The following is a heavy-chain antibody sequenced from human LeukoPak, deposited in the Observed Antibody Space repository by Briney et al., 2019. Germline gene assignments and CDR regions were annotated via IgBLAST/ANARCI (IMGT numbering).Heavy chain of an antibody. CDR1: GYTFTSYD. D-gene: IGHD2-21*02. CDR2: MNPNSGNT. V-gene: IGHV1-8*01. J-gene: IGHJ6*02. CDR3: ARGRGDFQYYYYYYGMDV. Sequence: ASVKVSCKASGYTFTSYDINWVRQATGQGLEWMGWMNPNSGNTGYAQKFQGRVTMPRNTSISTAYMELSSLRSEDTAVYYCARGRGDFQYYYYYYGMDVWGQGTTVTVSS.